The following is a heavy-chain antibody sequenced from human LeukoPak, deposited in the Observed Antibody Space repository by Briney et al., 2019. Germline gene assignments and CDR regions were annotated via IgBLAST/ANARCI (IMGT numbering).Heavy chain of an antibody. CDR2: INPNSGGT. V-gene: IGHV1-2*02. Sequence: ASVKVSCKASGYTFTGYYMHWVRQAPGQGLEWMGWINPNSGGTNYAQKFQGRVTMTRDTSISTAYMELSRLRSDDTAVYYCARDIWFGELGDDYWGQGTLVTVSS. J-gene: IGHJ4*02. CDR3: ARDIWFGELGDDY. CDR1: GYTFTGYY. D-gene: IGHD3-10*01.